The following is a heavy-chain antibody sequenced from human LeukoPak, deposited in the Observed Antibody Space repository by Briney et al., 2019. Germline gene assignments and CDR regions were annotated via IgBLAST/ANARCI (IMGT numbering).Heavy chain of an antibody. V-gene: IGHV3-21*01. CDR3: ASAWGASSPPRNWFDP. CDR2: ISSSSSYI. D-gene: IGHD3-16*01. J-gene: IGHJ5*02. CDR1: GFTFSSYS. Sequence: GGSLRLSCAASGFTFSSYSMNWVRQAPGEGLEWVSSISSSSSYIYYADSVKGRFTISRDNAKNSLYLQMNSLRAEDTAVYYCASAWGASSPPRNWFDPWGQGTLVTVSS.